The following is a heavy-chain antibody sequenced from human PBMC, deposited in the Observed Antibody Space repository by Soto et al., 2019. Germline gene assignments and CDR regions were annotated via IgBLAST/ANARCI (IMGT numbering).Heavy chain of an antibody. V-gene: IGHV4-39*01. D-gene: IGHD6-13*01. J-gene: IGHJ5*02. CDR2: IYYSGST. CDR1: GGSISSSSYY. CDR3: ARVKGIASSFTAWYSSSWYGTNWFDP. Sequence: SETLSLTCTVSGGSISSSSYYWGWIRQPPGKGLEWIGSIYYSGSTYYNPSLKSRVTISVDTSKNQFSLKLSSVTAADTAVYYCARVKGIASSFTAWYSSSWYGTNWFDPWGQGTLVTVSS.